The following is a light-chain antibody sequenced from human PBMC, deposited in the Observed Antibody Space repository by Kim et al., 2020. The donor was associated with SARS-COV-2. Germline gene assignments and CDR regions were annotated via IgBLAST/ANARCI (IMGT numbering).Light chain of an antibody. CDR1: SSDFGDYDY. V-gene: IGLV2-11*01. CDR2: DVS. CDR3: CSYAGRYTYV. J-gene: IGLJ1*01. Sequence: QSALTQPRSVSGSPGQSVTISCTGTSSDFGDYDYVSWYQQHPGKAPQLIIYDVSERPSAVPDRFSGSKSGNTASLTISGLQAKDEADYYCCSYAGRYTYVFGSGTKVTVL.